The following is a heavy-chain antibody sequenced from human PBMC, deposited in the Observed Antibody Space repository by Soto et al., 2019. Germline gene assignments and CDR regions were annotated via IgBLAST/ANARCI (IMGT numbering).Heavy chain of an antibody. V-gene: IGHV4-59*08. J-gene: IGHJ6*03. CDR2: IYYSGST. CDR3: ARLAKYSSSAMFYYYYYMDV. CDR1: GGSISSYY. D-gene: IGHD6-6*01. Sequence: QVQLQESGPGLVKPSETLSLTCTVSGGSISSYYWSWIRQPPGKGLEWIGYIYYSGSTNYNPSLKSRVTISVDTSKNQFSLKLSSVTAADTAVYYCARLAKYSSSAMFYYYYYMDVWGKGTTVTVSS.